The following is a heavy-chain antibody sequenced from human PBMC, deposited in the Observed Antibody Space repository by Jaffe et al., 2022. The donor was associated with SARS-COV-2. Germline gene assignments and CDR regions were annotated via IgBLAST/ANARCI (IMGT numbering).Heavy chain of an antibody. CDR3: ARDYSYGLWD. Sequence: EVQLVESGGGLVQPGGSLRLSCAASGFTFSNYSMNWVRQAPGKGLEWISYIGSSRPIIDYADSVKGRFTISRDNAKNSLYLQMNSLGDDDTAVYYCARDYSYGLWDWGQGALVTVSS. D-gene: IGHD5-18*01. CDR1: GFTFSNYS. J-gene: IGHJ4*02. CDR2: IGSSRPII. V-gene: IGHV3-48*02.